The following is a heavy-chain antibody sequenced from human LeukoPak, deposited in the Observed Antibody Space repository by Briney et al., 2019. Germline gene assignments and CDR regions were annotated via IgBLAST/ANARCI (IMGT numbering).Heavy chain of an antibody. V-gene: IGHV3-21*01. CDR1: GFTFSSYS. Sequence: GRSLRPSCAASGFTFSSYSTNWVRQAPGRGLEWVSSITTSSRYIHYADSVKGRFTISRDNAKNSLYLQMCSLRAEDTAVYYCARVLLGGSGSYLDAFDIWGQGTMVTVSS. CDR2: ITTSSRYI. J-gene: IGHJ3*02. CDR3: ARVLLGGSGSYLDAFDI. D-gene: IGHD3-10*01.